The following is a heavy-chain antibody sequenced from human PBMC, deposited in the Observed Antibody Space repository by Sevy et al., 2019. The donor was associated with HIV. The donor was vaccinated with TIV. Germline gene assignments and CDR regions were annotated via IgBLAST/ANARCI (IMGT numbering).Heavy chain of an antibody. CDR3: ARVGDYYDKGLDT. Sequence: GGSLRLSCEASGFTFDNYEMNWVRQAPGKGLEWISYISSSAATIYYADSVKGRFTISRDNAKNSLSLQMNSLRAEDTAVHYCARVGDYYDKGLDTWGQGTRVTVSS. V-gene: IGHV3-48*03. CDR1: GFTFDNYE. J-gene: IGHJ5*02. CDR2: ISSSAATI. D-gene: IGHD3-16*01.